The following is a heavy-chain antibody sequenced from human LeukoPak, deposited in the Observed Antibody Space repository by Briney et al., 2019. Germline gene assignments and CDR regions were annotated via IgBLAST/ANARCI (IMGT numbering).Heavy chain of an antibody. CDR3: AREDYYGSGSYYNVRWFDP. V-gene: IGHV3-7*01. CDR1: GFTFSSYW. J-gene: IGHJ5*02. Sequence: GGSLRLSCAASGFTFSSYWMSWVRQAPGKGLEWVANIKQDGSEKYYVDSVKGRFTISRDNAKKSLYLQMNSLRAEDTAVYYCAREDYYGSGSYYNVRWFDPWGQGTLVTVSS. D-gene: IGHD3-10*01. CDR2: IKQDGSEK.